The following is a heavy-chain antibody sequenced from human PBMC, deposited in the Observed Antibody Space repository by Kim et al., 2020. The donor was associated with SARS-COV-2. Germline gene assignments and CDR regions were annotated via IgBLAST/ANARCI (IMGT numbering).Heavy chain of an antibody. CDR1: GGSISSYY. V-gene: IGHV4-59*01. CDR3: ARFYYYDSSGYYEYYFDY. J-gene: IGHJ4*02. D-gene: IGHD3-22*01. CDR2: IYYSGST. Sequence: SETLSLTCTVSGGSISSYYWSWIRQPPGKGLEWIGYIYYSGSTNYNPSLKSRVTISVDTSKNQFSLKLSSVTAADTAVYYCARFYYYDSSGYYEYYFDYWGQGTLVTVSS.